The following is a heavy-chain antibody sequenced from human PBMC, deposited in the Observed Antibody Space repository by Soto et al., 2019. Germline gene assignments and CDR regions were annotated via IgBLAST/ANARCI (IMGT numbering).Heavy chain of an antibody. CDR2: ISESATLT. V-gene: IGHV3-23*01. D-gene: IGHD2-2*01. CDR1: GFTLSSYA. J-gene: IGHJ6*02. CDR3: SRYIPGVRYYGMDV. Sequence: EVQLLESGGVLVQPGGSLRLSCAASGFTLSSYAMKWVRQAPGKGLEWVSLISESATLTYYADSVKGRFTISRDNSGNTLFLQMYSLRAEDTAVSYCSRYIPGVRYYGMDVWGQGTTGTVS.